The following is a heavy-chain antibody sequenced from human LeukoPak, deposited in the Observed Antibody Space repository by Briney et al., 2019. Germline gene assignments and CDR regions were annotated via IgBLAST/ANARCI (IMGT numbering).Heavy chain of an antibody. CDR1: GGSFSSYY. CDR3: ARGRDIRVLHILHYYYHALEV. V-gene: IGHV4-34*01. Sequence: PSETLSLACAVYGGSFSSYYWTWVRQPPGKGLEWIGGINPNGYTNYNSSLKSRVTISVDTSNKQFSLKLSSVTAADMAMYFCARGRDIRVLHILHYYYHALEVWGQGTTVTVSS. J-gene: IGHJ6*02. D-gene: IGHD2-21*01. CDR2: INPNGYT.